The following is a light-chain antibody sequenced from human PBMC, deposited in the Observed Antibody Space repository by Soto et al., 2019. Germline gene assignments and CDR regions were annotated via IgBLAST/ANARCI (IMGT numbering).Light chain of an antibody. V-gene: IGLV1-51*01. J-gene: IGLJ2*01. CDR3: GTWDSSLSAVV. CDR2: DNN. CDR1: SSNIGNNY. Sequence: QSVLTQPPSVSAAPGQKVTLSFSGSSSNIGNNYVSWYQQLPGTAPKLLIYDNNKRPSGIPDRFSGSKSGTSATLGITGLRPGDEADYYCGTWDSSLSAVVFGGGTKLTVL.